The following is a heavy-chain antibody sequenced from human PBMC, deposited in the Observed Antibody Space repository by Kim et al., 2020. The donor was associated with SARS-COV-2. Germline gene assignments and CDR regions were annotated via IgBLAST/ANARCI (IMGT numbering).Heavy chain of an antibody. V-gene: IGHV4-61*01. J-gene: IGHJ4*02. Sequence: SETLSLTCTVSGGSVSSGSYYWSWIRQPPGKGLEWIGYIYYSGSTNYNPSLKSRVTISVDTSKNQFSLKLSSVTAADTAVYYCARDTGASWSGYYTPFDYWGQGTLVTVSS. D-gene: IGHD3-3*01. CDR1: GGSVSSGSYY. CDR2: IYYSGST. CDR3: ARDTGASWSGYYTPFDY.